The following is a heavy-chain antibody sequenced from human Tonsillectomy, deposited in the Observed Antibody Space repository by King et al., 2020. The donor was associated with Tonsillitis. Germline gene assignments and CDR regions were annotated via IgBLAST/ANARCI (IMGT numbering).Heavy chain of an antibody. J-gene: IGHJ4*02. Sequence: VQLQESGPRLVKPSETLSLTCTVSGVSISTYYWSWLRQPPGKGLEWIGFVQYSGGSTDYNPPLKSRVTISLDTSKSQFSLRLTSVTAADTAIYYCAMVTYSWSRYDHWGQGTRVTASS. D-gene: IGHD5-18*01. CDR2: VQYSGGST. V-gene: IGHV4-59*01. CDR3: AMVTYSWSRYDH. CDR1: GVSISTYY.